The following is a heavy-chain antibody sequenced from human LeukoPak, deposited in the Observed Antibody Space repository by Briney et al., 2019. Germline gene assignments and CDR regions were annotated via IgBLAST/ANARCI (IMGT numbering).Heavy chain of an antibody. CDR2: INPNSGDT. Sequence: ASVKVSCKASGYTFTSYGISWVRQAPGQGLEWVGWINPNSGDTKYVQKFQGRVTMTRDTSISTAYMELSRLRSDDTAVYYCARVAVGDCYSYYMDVWGKGTTVTVSS. CDR1: GYTFTSYG. CDR3: ARVAVGDCYSYYMDV. D-gene: IGHD6-19*01. V-gene: IGHV1-2*02. J-gene: IGHJ6*03.